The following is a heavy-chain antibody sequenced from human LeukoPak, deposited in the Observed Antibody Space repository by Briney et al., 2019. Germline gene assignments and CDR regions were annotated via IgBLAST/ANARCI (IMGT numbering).Heavy chain of an antibody. V-gene: IGHV4-34*01. CDR1: GESFTDYY. D-gene: IGHD2-21*01. CDR3: ARGLRRGLDY. CDR2: SKHGGDT. Sequence: SETLSLNCTVYGESFTDYYWSWIRQSPGTGLEWIAESKHGGDTNFSPSLKSRVTISLDTSTNQCSLYLSSVTAADTGVYYCARGLRRGLDYWGQGALVTVSS. J-gene: IGHJ4*02.